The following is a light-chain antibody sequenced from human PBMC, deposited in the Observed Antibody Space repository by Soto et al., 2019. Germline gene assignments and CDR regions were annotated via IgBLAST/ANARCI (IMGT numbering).Light chain of an antibody. J-gene: IGLJ3*02. V-gene: IGLV2-23*02. CDR2: EVS. CDR1: SGDVGNYNL. CDR3: CAYAGGSVYVL. Sequence: QSVLTQPASVSGSPGQSITISCTGTSGDVGNYNLVSWYQQHPGKAPHLMIYEVSKRPSGVSNRFPGSKSGNTASLTISGLQAEDEADYYCCAYAGGSVYVLFGGGTKVTVL.